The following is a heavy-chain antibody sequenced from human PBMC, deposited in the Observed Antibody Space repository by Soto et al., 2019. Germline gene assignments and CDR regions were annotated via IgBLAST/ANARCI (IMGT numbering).Heavy chain of an antibody. CDR3: ARQRFLEWFNY. V-gene: IGHV4-39*01. CDR2: IYYSGST. J-gene: IGHJ4*02. D-gene: IGHD3-3*01. CDR1: GGSISSSSYY. Sequence: SGTLSLTCTVSGGSISSSSYYWGWIRQPPGKGLEWIGSIYYSGSTYYNPSLKSRVTISVDTSKNQFSLKLSSVTAADTAVYYCARQRFLEWFNYWGQGTLVTVSS.